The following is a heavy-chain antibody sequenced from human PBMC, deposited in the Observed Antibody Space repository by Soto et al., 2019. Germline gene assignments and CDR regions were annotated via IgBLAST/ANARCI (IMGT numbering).Heavy chain of an antibody. V-gene: IGHV4-34*01. CDR3: ARGPYDILSGSRGYFDY. CDR2: INHSGST. J-gene: IGHJ4*02. Sequence: PSETLSLTCAVYGVSFSGYYWVWIRQPPGKGLEWIGEINHSGSTNYNPSLKSRVTISVDTSKNQFSLRLSSVTAADTAVYYCARGPYDILSGSRGYFDYWGQGILVTVSS. D-gene: IGHD3-9*01. CDR1: GVSFSGYY.